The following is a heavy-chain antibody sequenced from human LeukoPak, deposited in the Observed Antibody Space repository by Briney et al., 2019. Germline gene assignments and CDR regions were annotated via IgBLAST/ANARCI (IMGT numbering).Heavy chain of an antibody. J-gene: IGHJ4*02. CDR3: ARDVPITMVRGVIIASGPVDY. CDR2: IKQDGSEK. D-gene: IGHD3-10*01. CDR1: GFTFSSYW. Sequence: GGSLRLSCAASGFTFSSYWMSWVRQAPGKGLEWVANIKQDGSEKYYVDSVKGRFTISRDNAKNSLYLQMNSLRAEDTAVYYCARDVPITMVRGVIIASGPVDYWGQGTLVTVSS. V-gene: IGHV3-7*01.